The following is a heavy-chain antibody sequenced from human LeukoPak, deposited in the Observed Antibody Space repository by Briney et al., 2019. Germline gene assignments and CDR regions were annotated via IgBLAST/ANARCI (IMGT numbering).Heavy chain of an antibody. D-gene: IGHD2-21*02. Sequence: TGGSLRLSCAASGLAFSRSDMSWVRQAPRKGLEWVSVIHGHGGSTYYADSVKGRFTISRENSKNTLYLQMNTVREEDTAVYYCATVTWAGDRGWGQGTLVTVSS. J-gene: IGHJ4*02. CDR3: ATVTWAGDRG. CDR2: IHGHGGST. CDR1: GLAFSRSD. V-gene: IGHV3-23*01.